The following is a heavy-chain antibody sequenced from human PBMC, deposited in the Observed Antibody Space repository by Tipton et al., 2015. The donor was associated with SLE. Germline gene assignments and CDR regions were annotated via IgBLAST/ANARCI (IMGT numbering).Heavy chain of an antibody. D-gene: IGHD3-3*01. CDR2: ISWNRGSI. CDR3: AKDRAQSGFWSGYYYFDY. CDR1: GFTFDDYA. J-gene: IGHJ4*02. V-gene: IGHV3-9*01. Sequence: SLRLSCAASGFTFDDYAMHWVRQAPGKGLEWVSGISWNRGSIGYADSVKGRFTISRDNAKNSLYLQMNSLRAEDTALYYCAKDRAQSGFWSGYYYFDYWGQGTLVTVSS.